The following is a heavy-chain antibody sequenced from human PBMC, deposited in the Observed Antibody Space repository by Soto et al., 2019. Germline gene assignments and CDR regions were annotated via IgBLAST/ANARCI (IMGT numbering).Heavy chain of an antibody. V-gene: IGHV3-23*01. CDR2: ISGSGGST. CDR3: AKQRVVIGLGWFDP. J-gene: IGHJ5*02. D-gene: IGHD3-3*01. Sequence: EVQLLESGGGLVQPGGSLRLSCAASGFTFSSYAMSWVRQAPGKGLEWVSAISGSGGSTYYADSVKGRFTISRDNSKNTMYLQMDCLRAEDTAVYYCAKQRVVIGLGWFDPWGQGTLVTVSS. CDR1: GFTFSSYA.